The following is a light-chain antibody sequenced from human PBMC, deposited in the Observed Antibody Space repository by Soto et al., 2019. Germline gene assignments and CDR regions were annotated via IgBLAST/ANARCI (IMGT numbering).Light chain of an antibody. CDR2: KAS. CDR3: QQYNSYSIT. Sequence: DIQMTQSPSTLSASVGDRVTITCRASQSISNCLAWYQQKPGKAPKLLIYKASALESGVPSRFSGSGSGTEFTLTISSLQPDDFATYYCQQYNSYSITFGQGTRLEIK. CDR1: QSISNC. V-gene: IGKV1-5*03. J-gene: IGKJ5*01.